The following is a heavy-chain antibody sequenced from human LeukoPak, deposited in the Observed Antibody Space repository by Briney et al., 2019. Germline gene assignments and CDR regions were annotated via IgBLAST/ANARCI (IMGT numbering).Heavy chain of an antibody. Sequence: SETLSLTCVASDYPISSGYFWGWIRRPPGKGLEWIGSISHSGTTYYNPSFKSRVTISLDTSKNQFSLKLKSVTAADTAFYYCEREGDILGATIDSWGQGTLVTVSS. V-gene: IGHV4-38-2*02. CDR2: ISHSGTT. D-gene: IGHD1-26*01. CDR3: EREGDILGATIDS. J-gene: IGHJ4*02. CDR1: DYPISSGYF.